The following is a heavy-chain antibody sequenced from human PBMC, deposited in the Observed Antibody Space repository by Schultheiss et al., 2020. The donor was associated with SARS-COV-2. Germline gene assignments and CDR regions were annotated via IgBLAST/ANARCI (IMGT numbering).Heavy chain of an antibody. CDR1: GFTFNTYT. Sequence: GGSLRLSCTASGFTFNTYTMHWGRQAPGKGLEWVAVISHDDVSEYYADSVKGRFTISRDNSKNTLYLQMNSLRPEDTAVYYCARDSDYDILTGYRKQFDYWGQGTLVTVSS. CDR2: ISHDDVSE. V-gene: IGHV3-30-3*01. D-gene: IGHD3-9*01. J-gene: IGHJ4*02. CDR3: ARDSDYDILTGYRKQFDY.